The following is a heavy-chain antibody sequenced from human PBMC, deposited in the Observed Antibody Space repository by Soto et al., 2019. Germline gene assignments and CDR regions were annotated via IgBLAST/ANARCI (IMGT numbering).Heavy chain of an antibody. CDR3: ANSMDIVAKLPYYMDV. CDR1: GGSISGYY. D-gene: IGHD5-12*01. J-gene: IGHJ6*03. CDR2: IYYSWST. Sequence: LVTLSVTWTVFGGSISGYYWSWIRQPPEKGLEWIGYIYYSWSTNYNPSLKSRVTISVDTSKNQFSLKLSSVTAADTAVYYCANSMDIVAKLPYYMDVWGKGTTDTVSS. V-gene: IGHV4-59*01.